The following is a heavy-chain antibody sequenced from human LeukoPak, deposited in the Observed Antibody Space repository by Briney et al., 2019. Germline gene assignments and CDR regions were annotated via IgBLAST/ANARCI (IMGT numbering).Heavy chain of an antibody. V-gene: IGHV3-30-3*01. Sequence: AGGSLRLSCAASGFTFSSYAMHWVRQAPGKGLEWVAVISYDGSNKYYADSVKGRFTISRDNSKNTLYLQMNSLRAEDTAVYYCAKDLGRYYDFWSGSDYWGQGTLVTVSS. CDR2: ISYDGSNK. CDR1: GFTFSSYA. J-gene: IGHJ4*02. D-gene: IGHD3-3*01. CDR3: AKDLGRYYDFWSGSDY.